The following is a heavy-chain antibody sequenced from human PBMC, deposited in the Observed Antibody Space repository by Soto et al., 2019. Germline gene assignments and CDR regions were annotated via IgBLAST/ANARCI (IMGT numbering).Heavy chain of an antibody. CDR1: GGSISTSRSY. CDR2: IFYSGST. Sequence: SETLSLTCNVSGGSISTSRSYWAWIRQPPGKGLEWLANIFYSGSTYYNPSLASRVTVSVDTSKNEFSLKLRSVTAADTAVYYCVSQSTTGDTHFWFAFCSRRTLVPVSA. CDR3: VSQSTTGDTHFWFAF. D-gene: IGHD2-21*01. J-gene: IGHJ5*01. V-gene: IGHV4-39*01.